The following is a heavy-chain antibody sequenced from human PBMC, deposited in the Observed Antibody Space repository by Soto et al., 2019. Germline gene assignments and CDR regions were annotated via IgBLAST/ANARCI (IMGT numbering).Heavy chain of an antibody. CDR2: ISGSGGSP. CDR3: AKGDRGYCSGGGCNVDC. V-gene: IGHV3-23*01. CDR1: GFTFSSYA. Sequence: HPGGSLRLSCAASGFTFSSYAMTWVRQSPGKGLEWVSGISGSGGSPYHADSVKGRFTISRDNFKNTLYLQMNSLRAEDTAVYYCAKGDRGYCSGGGCNVDCWGQGPLVTVSS. J-gene: IGHJ4*02. D-gene: IGHD2-15*01.